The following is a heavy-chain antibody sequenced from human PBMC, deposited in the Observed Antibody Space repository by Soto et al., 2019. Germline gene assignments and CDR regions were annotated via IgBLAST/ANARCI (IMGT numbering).Heavy chain of an antibody. CDR1: GGSISSGGYY. Sequence: SETLSLTCTVSGGSISSGGYYWSWIRQHPGKGLEWIAYIYYSGSTYYNPSLKSRLTISVDTSKNQFSLKLSSVTAADTAVYYCARTHLPDCTFDYWGQGTLVTVSS. CDR3: ARTHLPDCTFDY. CDR2: IYYSGST. D-gene: IGHD2-21*02. J-gene: IGHJ4*02. V-gene: IGHV4-31*03.